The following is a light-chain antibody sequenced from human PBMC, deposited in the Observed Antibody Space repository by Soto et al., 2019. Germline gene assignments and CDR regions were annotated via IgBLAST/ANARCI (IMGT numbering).Light chain of an antibody. J-gene: IGKJ1*01. V-gene: IGKV2-30*02. CDR2: EVS. CDR1: QSLIHSDGNTY. Sequence: DVVMTQSPLSLPVTLGQPASISCRSSQSLIHSDGNTYLNWFQQRPGQSPRRLIYEVSDRDSGVPYRFSGSGSGTDFTLKISRVEAEDVGVYSCMQGTHWPWTFGQGTEVEIK. CDR3: MQGTHWPWT.